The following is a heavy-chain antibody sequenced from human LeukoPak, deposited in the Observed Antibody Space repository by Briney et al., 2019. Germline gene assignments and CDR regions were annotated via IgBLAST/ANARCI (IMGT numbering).Heavy chain of an antibody. D-gene: IGHD6-19*01. Sequence: ASVKVCCKVSGYTLTELSMHWVRQAPGKGLEWMGGFDPEDGETIYAQKFQGRVTMTEDTSTDTAYMELSSLRSEDTAVYYCATALVGSGWYGLCFYWGQGTLVTVSS. CDR3: ATALVGSGWYGLCFY. CDR2: FDPEDGET. CDR1: GYTLTELS. V-gene: IGHV1-24*01. J-gene: IGHJ4*02.